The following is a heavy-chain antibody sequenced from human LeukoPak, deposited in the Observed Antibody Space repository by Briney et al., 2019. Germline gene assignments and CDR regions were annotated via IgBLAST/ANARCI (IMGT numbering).Heavy chain of an antibody. CDR1: GGSISSYY. J-gene: IGHJ3*02. D-gene: IGHD3-22*01. CDR3: ARDNYYDSSGYYSAFDI. CDR2: IYYSGST. V-gene: IGHV4-59*01. Sequence: SETLSLTCTVSGGSISSYYWSWIRQPPGKGLEWIGYIYYSGSTNYNPSLKSRVTILVDTSKNQFSLKLSSVTAADTAVYYCARDNYYDSSGYYSAFDIWGQGTMVTVSS.